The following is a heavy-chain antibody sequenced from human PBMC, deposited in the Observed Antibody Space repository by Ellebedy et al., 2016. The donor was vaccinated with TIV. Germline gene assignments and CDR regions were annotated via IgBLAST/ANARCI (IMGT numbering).Heavy chain of an antibody. CDR2: IAPDNGNT. CDR1: GFIFTNYA. CDR3: AKNAAAGNPFFDY. D-gene: IGHD6-25*01. J-gene: IGHJ4*02. V-gene: IGHV3-23*01. Sequence: GESLKISCTASGFIFTNYAMTWVRQAPGKGLEWVSAIAPDNGNTYYADSVKGRFTFSRDNSKNTVYLQMNNLRDEDTAVYYCAKNAAAGNPFFDYWGQGTLVTVFS.